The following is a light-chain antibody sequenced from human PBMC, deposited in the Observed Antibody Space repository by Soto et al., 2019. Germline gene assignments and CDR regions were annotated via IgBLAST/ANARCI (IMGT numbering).Light chain of an antibody. J-gene: IGKJ5*01. CDR1: QTMRSSH. CDR3: QHYGFSLIT. Sequence: NVFAQSPGPLSLSPGERATPSCRASQTMRSSHLAWYQQRPGQAPRLLIYAASSRATGIPDRFSGSGSGTDFTLSIRRLEPEDFAVYYCQHYGFSLITFGQGTRLEIK. V-gene: IGKV3-20*01. CDR2: AAS.